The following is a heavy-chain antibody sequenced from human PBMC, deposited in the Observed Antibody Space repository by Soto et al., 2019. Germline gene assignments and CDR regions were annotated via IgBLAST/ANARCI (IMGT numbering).Heavy chain of an antibody. CDR3: ARDRGAGYYGMDV. J-gene: IGHJ6*02. Sequence: SVKVSCKTSGYTFTGYYMHWVRQAPGQGLEWMGWINPNSGDTKYAQKFQGRVTMTRDTSISTAYMELSSLRSDDTAVYFCARDRGAGYYGMDVWGQGTTVTVSS. D-gene: IGHD3-16*01. CDR1: GYTFTGYY. CDR2: INPNSGDT. V-gene: IGHV1-2*02.